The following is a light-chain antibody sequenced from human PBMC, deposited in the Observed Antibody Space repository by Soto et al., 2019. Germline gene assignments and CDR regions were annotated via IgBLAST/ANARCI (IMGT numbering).Light chain of an antibody. CDR3: QQTYTSVAT. J-gene: IGKJ1*01. CDR2: AAS. V-gene: IGKV1-39*01. Sequence: DIQVTQSPSSLSASVGDSVTLSCQTSQRVDSYIHWYQHQSGKPPKLLIYAASTLQDAVPSRFSGGGSGTALSIIITGLQPGDSATYFCQQTYTSVATFGPGTKV. CDR1: QRVDSY.